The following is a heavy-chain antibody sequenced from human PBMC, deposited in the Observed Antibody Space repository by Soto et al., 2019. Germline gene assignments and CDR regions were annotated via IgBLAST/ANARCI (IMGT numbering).Heavy chain of an antibody. Sequence: QVQLVEYGGGLVKPGGSLRLSCAASGFTFRDYYMSWIRKAPGKGLEWASYISSSSTYINYADSVKGQFTIYRDNAKNSVYMQMNSLRAEDTAVYYCARGPDYYDSSGYYPLAYWGQGTLVTVSS. CDR3: ARGPDYYDSSGYYPLAY. J-gene: IGHJ4*02. CDR2: ISSSSTYI. CDR1: GFTFRDYY. V-gene: IGHV3-11*06. D-gene: IGHD3-22*01.